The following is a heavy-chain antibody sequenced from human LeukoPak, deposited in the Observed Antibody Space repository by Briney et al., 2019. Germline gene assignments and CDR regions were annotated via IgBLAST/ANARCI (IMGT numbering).Heavy chain of an antibody. D-gene: IGHD2/OR15-2a*01. Sequence: PGGSLRLSCAASGFAFSTYGIHWVRQAPGKGLEWVSFIRYDGTRQYYSDSVKGRFTISRDNSKDMVFLQMNSLRAEDTAVYYCARGGSSIDYYMDVWGKGTTVTVSS. J-gene: IGHJ6*03. CDR3: ARGGSSIDYYMDV. CDR2: IRYDGTRQ. V-gene: IGHV3-33*04. CDR1: GFAFSTYG.